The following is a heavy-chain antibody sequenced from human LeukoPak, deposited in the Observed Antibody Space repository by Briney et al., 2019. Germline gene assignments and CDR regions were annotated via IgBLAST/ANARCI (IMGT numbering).Heavy chain of an antibody. D-gene: IGHD1-26*01. CDR2: ISTSSYYI. CDR3: ARDASGSSTGLIDS. CDR1: GFTLRSYG. Sequence: GGSLRLSCAASGFTLRSYGVNWVRQAPGKGLEWVSYISTSSYYIYYADSVKGRFTISRDDAKNSLYLQMHSLRTEDTAVYYCARDASGSSTGLIDSWGQGTLVTVSS. J-gene: IGHJ4*02. V-gene: IGHV3-21*01.